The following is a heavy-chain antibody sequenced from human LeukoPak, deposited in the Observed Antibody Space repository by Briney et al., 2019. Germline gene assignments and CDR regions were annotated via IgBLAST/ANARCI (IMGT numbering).Heavy chain of an antibody. CDR3: ARGPHYYDTSLYWFDP. CDR2: IYYSGST. J-gene: IGHJ5*02. D-gene: IGHD3-22*01. Sequence: PSETLSLTCTVSGGSISSYYWSWIRQPPGKGLEWIGYIYYSGSTYYNPSLKSRVTISVDTSKNQFSLKLSSVTAADTAVYYCARGPHYYDTSLYWFDPWGQGTLVTVSS. CDR1: GGSISSYY. V-gene: IGHV4-59*12.